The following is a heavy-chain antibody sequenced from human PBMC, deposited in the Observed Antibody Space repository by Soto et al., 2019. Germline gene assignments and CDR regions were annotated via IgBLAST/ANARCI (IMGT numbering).Heavy chain of an antibody. J-gene: IGHJ4*02. Sequence: QITLKESGPTLVKPTQTPTLTCTFSGFSLPTDRVGVTWIRQAPGKALEWLAVIYWDDTKTYSPSLRSRLTITMDTSKNQVALTMTDMDPVDAATYYCAHAYGGRSLYWGQGTLVTVSS. CDR3: AHAYGGRSLY. CDR2: IYWDDTK. D-gene: IGHD1-26*01. CDR1: GFSLPTDRVG. V-gene: IGHV2-5*02.